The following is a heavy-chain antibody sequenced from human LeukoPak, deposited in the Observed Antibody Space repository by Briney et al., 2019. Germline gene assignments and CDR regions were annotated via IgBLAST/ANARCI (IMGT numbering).Heavy chain of an antibody. CDR2: ISSSGSTI. J-gene: IGHJ4*02. V-gene: IGHV3-11*04. Sequence: GGSLRLSCAASGFTFSNYSMSWIRQAPGKGLEWVSYISSSGSTIYYADSVKGRFTISRDNAKNSLYLQMNSLRAEDTAVYYCARGSPGYCSNTSCPDLDYWGQGTLVTVSS. D-gene: IGHD2-2*01. CDR3: ARGSPGYCSNTSCPDLDY. CDR1: GFTFSNYS.